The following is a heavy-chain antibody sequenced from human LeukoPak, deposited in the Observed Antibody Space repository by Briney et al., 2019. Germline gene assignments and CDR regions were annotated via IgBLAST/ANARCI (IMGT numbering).Heavy chain of an antibody. CDR3: ARVDIVVVVAATPVDAFDI. Sequence: SETLSLTCTVSGGSISSSSYYWGWIRQPPGKGLEWIGSIYHSGSTNYNPSLKSRVTISVDKSKNQFSLKLSSVTAADTAVYYCARVDIVVVVAATPVDAFDIWGQGTMVTVSS. D-gene: IGHD2-15*01. CDR2: IYHSGST. CDR1: GGSISSSSYY. V-gene: IGHV4-39*07. J-gene: IGHJ3*02.